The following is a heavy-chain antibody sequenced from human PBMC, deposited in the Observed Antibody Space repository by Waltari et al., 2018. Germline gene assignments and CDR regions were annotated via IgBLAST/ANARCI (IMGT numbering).Heavy chain of an antibody. CDR2: IYYSGSI. V-gene: IGHV4-59*08. J-gene: IGHJ5*02. CDR1: GGSISGYY. D-gene: IGHD4-4*01. CDR3: ARFIRLQLDWFDP. Sequence: QVQLPESGPGLVKPSETLSLTCTVSGGSISGYYWSWIRQPPGKGLDWIGYIYYSGSIKYNPSLKSRVTISLDTPKNQFSLKLSSVTAADTAVYYCARFIRLQLDWFDPWGQGALVTVSS.